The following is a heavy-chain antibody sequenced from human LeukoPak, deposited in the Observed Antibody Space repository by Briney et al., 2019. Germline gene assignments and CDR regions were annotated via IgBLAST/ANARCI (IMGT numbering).Heavy chain of an antibody. Sequence: GGSLRLSCAASGFTFSGYAMSWVRQAPGKGLEWVSAISGSGGSTYYADSVKGRFTISRDNSKNTLYLQMNSLRAEDTAVYYCAKSIAAAGYAFDIWGQGTMVTVSS. V-gene: IGHV3-23*01. CDR3: AKSIAAAGYAFDI. J-gene: IGHJ3*02. D-gene: IGHD6-13*01. CDR1: GFTFSGYA. CDR2: ISGSGGST.